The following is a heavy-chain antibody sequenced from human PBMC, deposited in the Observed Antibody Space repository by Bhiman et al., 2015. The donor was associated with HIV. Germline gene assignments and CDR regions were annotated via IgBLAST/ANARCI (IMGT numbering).Heavy chain of an antibody. J-gene: IGHJ4*02. CDR1: GFTFSTYG. CDR3: AKEIGSRRPFDC. Sequence: EVQLLESGGGLVQPGGSLRLSCAASGFTFSTYGMAWVRQAPGKGLEWVSAISDGGTRPYYTGAVKGRFTISRDNSKNTLYLQMNSLRVEDTAIYYCAKEIGSRRPFDCWGQGTLVTVSS. D-gene: IGHD1-1*01. V-gene: IGHV3-23*01. CDR2: ISDGGTRP.